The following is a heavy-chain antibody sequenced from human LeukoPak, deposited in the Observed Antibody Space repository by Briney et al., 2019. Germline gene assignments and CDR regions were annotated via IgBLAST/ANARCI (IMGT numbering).Heavy chain of an antibody. Sequence: GASVKVSCKASGGTFSSYAISWVRQAPGQGLEWMGRIIPILGIANYAQKFQGRVTITADKSTSTAYMELSSLRSEDTAAYYCARDITMVRGAGYYYGMDVWGQGTTVTVSS. D-gene: IGHD3-10*01. CDR2: IIPILGIA. CDR1: GGTFSSYA. J-gene: IGHJ6*02. V-gene: IGHV1-69*04. CDR3: ARDITMVRGAGYYYGMDV.